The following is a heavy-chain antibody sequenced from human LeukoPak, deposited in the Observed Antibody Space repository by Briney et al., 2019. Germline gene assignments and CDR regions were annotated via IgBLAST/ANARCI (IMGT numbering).Heavy chain of an antibody. V-gene: IGHV1-18*01. D-gene: IGHD4-17*01. CDR3: ARAEDYLYYFDY. Sequence: ASVKVSCKASGYTFASYGISWVRRAPGQGLEWMGWISAYNGNTNYAQKLQGRVTMTTDTSTSTAYMELSRLRSDDTAVYYCARAEDYLYYFDYWGQGTLVTVSS. J-gene: IGHJ4*02. CDR2: ISAYNGNT. CDR1: GYTFASYG.